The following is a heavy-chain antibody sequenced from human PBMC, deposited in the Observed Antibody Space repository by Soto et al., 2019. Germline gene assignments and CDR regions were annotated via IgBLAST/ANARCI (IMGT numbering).Heavy chain of an antibody. V-gene: IGHV5-10-1*01. CDR3: ARHPIAHPWGGWFDP. CDR1: GYSFTSYW. CDR2: IDPSDSYT. J-gene: IGHJ5*02. Sequence: GESLKISCKGSGYSFTSYWISWVRQMPGKGLEWMGRIDPSDSYTNYSPSFQGHVTISADKSISTAYLQWSSLKASDTAMYYCARHPIAHPWGGWFDPWGQGTLVTVSS. D-gene: IGHD3-16*01.